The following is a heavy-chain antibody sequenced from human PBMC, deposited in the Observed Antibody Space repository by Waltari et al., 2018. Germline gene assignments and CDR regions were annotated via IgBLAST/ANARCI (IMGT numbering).Heavy chain of an antibody. CDR2: INPNSGGT. D-gene: IGHD2-2*01. CDR1: GNPFTGYF. Sequence: VQLVQSGSEVQKPGASVRVSCKSSGNPFTGYFIHWLRQPLGQGLEWMAWINPNSGGTNYAQKFRGRVTATRDTSISTAYMELSRLTSDDTAVYYCAREAAMDMDVWGKGTTVTISS. J-gene: IGHJ6*03. V-gene: IGHV1-2*02. CDR3: AREAAMDMDV.